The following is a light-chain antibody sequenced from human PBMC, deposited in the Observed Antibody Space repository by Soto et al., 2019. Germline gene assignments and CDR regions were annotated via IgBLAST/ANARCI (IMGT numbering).Light chain of an antibody. CDR2: LGS. V-gene: IGKV2-28*01. CDR3: IQALQTPYT. CDR1: QRLLHSNGNIF. J-gene: IGKJ2*01. Sequence: EIVMTQSPPSLTVTPGEPASISCRSSQRLLHSNGNIFLDWYLQKPGQSPQLLIYLGSNRASGVPDRVSGSGAGTDFTLKISRVEAEDVGVYYCIQALQTPYTFGQGTKLEIK.